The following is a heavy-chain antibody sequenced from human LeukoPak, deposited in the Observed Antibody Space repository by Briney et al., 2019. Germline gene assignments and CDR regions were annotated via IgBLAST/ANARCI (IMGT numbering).Heavy chain of an antibody. D-gene: IGHD3-10*01. CDR2: INHSGST. V-gene: IGHV4-34*01. Sequence: PSETLSLTCAVYGGSFSGYYWSWIRQPPGKGLEWIGEINHSGSTNYNPSLKSRVTISVDTSKNQFSLKLSSVTAADTAVYYCARGRGSQNSDGLFDYWGQGTLVTVSS. J-gene: IGHJ4*02. CDR1: GGSFSGYY. CDR3: ARGRGSQNSDGLFDY.